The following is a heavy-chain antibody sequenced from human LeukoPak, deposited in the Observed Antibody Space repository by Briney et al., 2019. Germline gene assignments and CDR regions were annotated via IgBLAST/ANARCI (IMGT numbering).Heavy chain of an antibody. D-gene: IGHD3-22*01. V-gene: IGHV3-23*01. J-gene: IGHJ1*01. CDR3: AKDLLTYYYDSSGYYSPFQH. CDR2: ISGSGGST. Sequence: PRGSLRLSCAASGFTFSSYAMSWVRQAPGKGLEWVSAISGSGGSTYYADSVKGRFTISRDNSKNTLYLQMNSLRAEDTAVYYCAKDLLTYYYDSSGYYSPFQHWGQGTLVTVSS. CDR1: GFTFSSYA.